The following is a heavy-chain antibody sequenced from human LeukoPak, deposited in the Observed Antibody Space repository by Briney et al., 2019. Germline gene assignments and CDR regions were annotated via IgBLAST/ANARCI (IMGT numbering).Heavy chain of an antibody. V-gene: IGHV4-59*11. D-gene: IGHD2-2*02. Sequence: SETLSLTCTVSGGSISSHYWSWIRQPTGKGLEWSGYNYYSGSTNYNPSLKSRVTISVDTSKNQFSLKLSSVTAADTAVYYCARFAGWTIPAAIPYYYYYYMDVWAKGPRSPSP. CDR1: GGSISSHY. J-gene: IGHJ6*03. CDR2: NYYSGST. CDR3: ARFAGWTIPAAIPYYYYYYMDV.